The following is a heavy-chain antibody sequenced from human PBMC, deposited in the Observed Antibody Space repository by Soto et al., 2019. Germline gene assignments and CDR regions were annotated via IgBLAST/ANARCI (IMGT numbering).Heavy chain of an antibody. CDR1: GFTFSSYG. D-gene: IGHD6-13*01. Sequence: PGGSLRLSCAASGFTFSSYGMHWVRQAPGKGLEWVAVIWYDGSNKYYADSVKGRFTISRDNSKNTLYLQMNSLRAEDTAVYYCAREMYSHTYYYYYGMDVWGQGTTVTVSS. CDR2: IWYDGSNK. V-gene: IGHV3-33*01. CDR3: AREMYSHTYYYYYGMDV. J-gene: IGHJ6*02.